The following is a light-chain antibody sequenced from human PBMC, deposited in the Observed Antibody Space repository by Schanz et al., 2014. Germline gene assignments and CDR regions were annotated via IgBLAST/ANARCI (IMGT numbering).Light chain of an antibody. Sequence: QSALTQPASVSGSPGQSITISCTGTSSDVGGYNYVSWYQQHPGKAPKLMIYDVSDRPSGVPDRFSGSKSGNTASLTVSGLQAEDEADYYCTSYAGSNNFGVFGTGTKLTVL. J-gene: IGLJ1*01. V-gene: IGLV2-8*01. CDR1: SSDVGGYNY. CDR3: TSYAGSNNFGV. CDR2: DVS.